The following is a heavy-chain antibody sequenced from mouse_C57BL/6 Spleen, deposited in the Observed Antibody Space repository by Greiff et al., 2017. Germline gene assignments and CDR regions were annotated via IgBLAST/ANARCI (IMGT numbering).Heavy chain of an antibody. CDR3: TRGDTTVVGGY. J-gene: IGHJ2*01. D-gene: IGHD1-1*01. V-gene: IGHV1-15*01. CDR2: IDPETGGT. Sequence: VQLQQSGAELVRPGASVTLSCKASGYTFTDYEMHWVKQTPVHGLEWIGAIDPETGGTAYNQKFKGKAILTADKSSSTAYMELRSLTSEDSAVYYCTRGDTTVVGGYWGQGTTLTVSS. CDR1: GYTFTDYE.